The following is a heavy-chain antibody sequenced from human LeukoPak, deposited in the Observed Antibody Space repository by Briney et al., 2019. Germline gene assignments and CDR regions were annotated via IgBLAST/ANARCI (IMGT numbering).Heavy chain of an antibody. CDR2: IYTSGRT. CDR3: AREVGQFYYYYYMDV. Sequence: SETLSLTCTVSGGSLSGGGYYWRWVRPPAGEGLEWVGRIYTSGRTNYNPSLTSPVTISVDTPKNQFSLKLSSVSAADTAVYYSAREVGQFYYYYYMDVWGKGTTVTISS. D-gene: IGHD2-15*01. J-gene: IGHJ6*03. CDR1: GGSLSGGGYY. V-gene: IGHV4-61*02.